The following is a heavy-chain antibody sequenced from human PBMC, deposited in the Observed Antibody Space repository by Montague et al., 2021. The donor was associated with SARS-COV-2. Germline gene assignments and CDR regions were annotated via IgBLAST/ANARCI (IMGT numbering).Heavy chain of an antibody. CDR2: ISSSSSYI. J-gene: IGHJ4*02. CDR3: ARNLGSGWAFFDY. V-gene: IGHV3-21*01. D-gene: IGHD6-19*01. CDR1: GFTFSSYS. Sequence: SLRLSCAASGFTFSSYSMNWVRRAPGEGLEWVSSISSSSSYIYYADSVKGRFTISRDNAKNSLYLQMNSLRAEDTAVYYCARNLGSGWAFFDYWGQGTLVTVSS.